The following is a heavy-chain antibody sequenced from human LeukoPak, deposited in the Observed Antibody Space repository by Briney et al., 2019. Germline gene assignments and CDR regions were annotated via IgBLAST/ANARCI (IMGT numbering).Heavy chain of an antibody. CDR3: VRDVGEGANNY. J-gene: IGHJ4*02. Sequence: GGSLRLSCAASGFTFSTNYMSWVRQAPGKGLEWVSVIYSGGGTYYADSARGRFTISRDNSKNTLFLQMNSLRAEDTAVYYCVRDVGEGANNYWGQGTLVTVSS. V-gene: IGHV3-53*01. D-gene: IGHD1-26*01. CDR2: IYSGGGT. CDR1: GFTFSTNY.